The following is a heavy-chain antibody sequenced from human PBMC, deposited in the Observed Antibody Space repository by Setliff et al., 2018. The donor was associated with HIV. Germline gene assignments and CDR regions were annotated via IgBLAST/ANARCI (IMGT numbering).Heavy chain of an antibody. D-gene: IGHD2-2*01. Sequence: ASVKVSCKASGYTFTGYYMHWVRQAPGQGLEWMGWINPNSGGTNYAQKFQGRVTITRNTSISTAYMELSSLRSEDTAVYYCARGHAVVVPAVYYYYYGMDVWGQGTTVTVSS. CDR1: GYTFTGYY. CDR3: ARGHAVVVPAVYYYYYGMDV. V-gene: IGHV1-2*02. CDR2: INPNSGGT. J-gene: IGHJ6*02.